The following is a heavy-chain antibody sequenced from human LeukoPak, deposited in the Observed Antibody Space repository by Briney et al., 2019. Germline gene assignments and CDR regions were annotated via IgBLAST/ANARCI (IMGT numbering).Heavy chain of an antibody. Sequence: SVKVSCKASGGTFSNYALNWVRQAPGQGLEWMGVFIPILGTANSTQKFQDRVTITADISTNTVYMELSSLRSEDTAVYFCAGIPVFGVVLHQEPVWGKGTTVTVSS. CDR3: AGIPVFGVVLHQEPV. CDR1: GGTFSNYA. D-gene: IGHD3-3*01. CDR2: FIPILGTA. V-gene: IGHV1-69*10. J-gene: IGHJ6*04.